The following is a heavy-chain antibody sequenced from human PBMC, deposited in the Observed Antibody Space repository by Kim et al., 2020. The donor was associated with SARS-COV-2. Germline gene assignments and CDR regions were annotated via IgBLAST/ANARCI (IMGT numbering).Heavy chain of an antibody. V-gene: IGHV4-30-4*01. J-gene: IGHJ5*02. D-gene: IGHD3-9*01. CDR1: GDSITNGDYY. CDR2: ISYSGST. CDR3: AREDHDVLTGGPNSVDP. Sequence: SETLSLTCTVSGDSITNGDYYWSWIRQPPGKGLEWIGYISYSGSTYYTPSLKSRVAMSMDTSKNQFSLKLSSVTAADTAVEFCAREDHDVLTGGPNSVDPWGQGTLVTVSS.